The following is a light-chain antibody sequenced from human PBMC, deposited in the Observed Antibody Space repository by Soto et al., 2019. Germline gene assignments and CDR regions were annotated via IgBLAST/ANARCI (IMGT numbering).Light chain of an antibody. Sequence: QSVLTQSSSASASLGSSVKLTCTLSSGHSSYIIAWHQQQPGKAPRYLMNLEGRGSYNKGSGVPDRFSGSSSGADRYLTISNLQFEDEADYYCETWDSNTVVFGGGTKLTVL. J-gene: IGLJ2*01. CDR3: ETWDSNTVV. V-gene: IGLV4-60*02. CDR1: SGHSSYI. CDR2: LEGRGSY.